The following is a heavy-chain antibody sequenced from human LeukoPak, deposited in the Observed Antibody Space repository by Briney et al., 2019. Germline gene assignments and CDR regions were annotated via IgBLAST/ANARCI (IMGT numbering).Heavy chain of an antibody. Sequence: SETLSLTCAVYGGSFSGYYWSWIRPPPGKGVEWSGGINHSGSTNYNPSLKSRVTISIDTSKNEVSLKLSSVTAADTAVYYCARHAGYSYGFSYWGQGTLVTVSS. V-gene: IGHV4-34*01. CDR2: INHSGST. CDR1: GGSFSGYY. CDR3: ARHAGYSYGFSY. D-gene: IGHD5-18*01. J-gene: IGHJ4*02.